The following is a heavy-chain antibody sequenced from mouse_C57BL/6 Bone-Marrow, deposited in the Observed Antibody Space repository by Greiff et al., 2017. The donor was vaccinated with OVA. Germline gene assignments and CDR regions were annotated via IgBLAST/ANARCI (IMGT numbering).Heavy chain of an antibody. Sequence: PGRGLEWIGRIDPNSGGTKYNEKFKSKATLTVDKPSSTAYMQLSSLTSEDSAVYYCARVGTLYYSNYDWYCDVWGTGTTVTVSS. CDR3: ARVGTLYYSNYDWYCDV. CDR2: IDPNSGGT. J-gene: IGHJ1*03. D-gene: IGHD2-5*01. V-gene: IGHV1-72*01.